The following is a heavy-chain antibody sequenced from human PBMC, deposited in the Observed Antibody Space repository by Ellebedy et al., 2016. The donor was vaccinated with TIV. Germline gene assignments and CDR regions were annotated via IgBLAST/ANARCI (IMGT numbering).Heavy chain of an antibody. D-gene: IGHD3-10*01. V-gene: IGHV4-39*01. CDR3: ARRGLGANYYGSGSYYTNWFDP. Sequence: SETLSLXCTVSGGSISSSSYYWGWIRQPPGKGLEWIGSIYYSGSTYYNPSLKSRVTISVDTSKNQFSLKLSSVTAADTAVYYCARRGLGANYYGSGSYYTNWFDPWGQGTLVTVSS. CDR1: GGSISSSSYY. CDR2: IYYSGST. J-gene: IGHJ5*02.